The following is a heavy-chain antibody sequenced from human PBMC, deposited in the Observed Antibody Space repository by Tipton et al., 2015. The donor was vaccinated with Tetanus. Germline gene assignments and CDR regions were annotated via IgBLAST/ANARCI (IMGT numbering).Heavy chain of an antibody. CDR3: VKLFRVRARGITMVVVVPPGYFDY. D-gene: IGHD3-22*01. J-gene: IGHJ4*02. CDR1: GASISNSSSY. Sequence: TLSLTCTVSGASISNSSSYWGWIRQSPGKGLEWIGNIYFSGSTYCNPSLKSRVTISVDTSKNQFSLRLNSVTAADTAVYYCVKLFRVRARGITMVVVVPPGYFDYWGQGTLVTVSS. CDR2: IYFSGST. V-gene: IGHV4-39*01.